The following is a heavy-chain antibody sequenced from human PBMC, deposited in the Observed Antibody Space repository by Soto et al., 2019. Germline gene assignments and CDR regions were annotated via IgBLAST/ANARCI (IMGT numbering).Heavy chain of an antibody. J-gene: IGHJ4*02. CDR3: ARDGGYSGYDRDPKYYFDY. CDR2: ISYDGSNK. Sequence: GGSLRLSCAASGFTFSSYAMHWVRQAPGKGLEWVAVISYDGSNKYYADSVKGRFTISRDNSKNTLYLQMNSLRAEDTAVYYCARDGGYSGYDRDPKYYFDYWGQGTLVTVSS. CDR1: GFTFSSYA. V-gene: IGHV3-30-3*01. D-gene: IGHD5-12*01.